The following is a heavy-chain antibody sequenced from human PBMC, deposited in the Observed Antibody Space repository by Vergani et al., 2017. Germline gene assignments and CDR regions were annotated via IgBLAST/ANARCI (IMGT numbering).Heavy chain of an antibody. J-gene: IGHJ4*02. CDR1: GFTFSSFG. CDR2: ISYDGNNK. Sequence: VQLVESGGGLVQPGRSLRLSCAVSGFTFSSFGMHWVRQAPGKGLEWVAVISYDGNNKYYADSVKGRFTISRDNSKNTLYLQMNSLRVEDTAVYYCANLGYSSSSTDHWGQGTLVTVSS. D-gene: IGHD6-6*01. CDR3: ANLGYSSSSTDH. V-gene: IGHV3-30*18.